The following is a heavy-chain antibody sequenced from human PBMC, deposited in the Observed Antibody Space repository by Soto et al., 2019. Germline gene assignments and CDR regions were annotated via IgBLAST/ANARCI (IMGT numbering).Heavy chain of an antibody. CDR3: ARAHGSGSYYNYYFDY. J-gene: IGHJ4*02. Sequence: GGSLRLSCAASGFTFSSYAMHWVRQAPGKGLEWVAVISYDGSNKYYADSVKGRFTISRDNSKNTLYLQMNSLRAEDTAVYYCARAHGSGSYYNYYFDYWGQGTLVTVSS. V-gene: IGHV3-30-3*01. CDR2: ISYDGSNK. CDR1: GFTFSSYA. D-gene: IGHD3-10*01.